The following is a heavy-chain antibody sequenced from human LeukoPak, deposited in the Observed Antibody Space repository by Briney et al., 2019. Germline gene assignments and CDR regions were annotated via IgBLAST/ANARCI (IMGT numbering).Heavy chain of an antibody. Sequence: PSETLSLXCTVSGGSINRYYWSWIRQPAGKGLEWIGRIYSTGSTNYNPSLKSRVTVSVDTSKNHFSLKLNSVTAADTAVYYCARHLGAQSLIAFDIWGQGTMVTVSS. V-gene: IGHV4-4*07. CDR1: GGSINRYY. J-gene: IGHJ3*02. D-gene: IGHD3-16*01. CDR3: ARHLGAQSLIAFDI. CDR2: IYSTGST.